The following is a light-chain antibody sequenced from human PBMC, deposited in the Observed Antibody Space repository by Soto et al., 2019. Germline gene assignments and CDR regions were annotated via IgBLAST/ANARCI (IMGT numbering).Light chain of an antibody. CDR3: HQYGSSPGT. CDR2: GAS. J-gene: IGKJ1*01. CDR1: QSVSSSY. V-gene: IGKV3-20*01. Sequence: EIVLTQSPGTLSLSPGERATLSCRASQSVSSSYLAWYQQKPGQAPRLLIYGASSRATGIPDRFSGSGSGPDFTLTISRLEPEDFAVYYCHQYGSSPGTFGQGTKVEIK.